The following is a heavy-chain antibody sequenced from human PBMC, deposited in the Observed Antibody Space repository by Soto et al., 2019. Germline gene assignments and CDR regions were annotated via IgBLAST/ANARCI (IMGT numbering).Heavy chain of an antibody. CDR3: ARLGRACSGTTCSSWLDY. CDR1: GFSFRAYW. V-gene: IGHV3-7*01. J-gene: IGHJ4*02. CDR2: IKEDGTEK. D-gene: IGHD2-15*01. Sequence: PGGSLRLSCAASGFSFRAYWMSWGRQAPWKGLEWVANIKEDGTEKLYVDSVKGRFTISRDNARNSLYLQVNSLRAEDTAVYFCARLGRACSGTTCSSWLDYWGQGPRVTVSS.